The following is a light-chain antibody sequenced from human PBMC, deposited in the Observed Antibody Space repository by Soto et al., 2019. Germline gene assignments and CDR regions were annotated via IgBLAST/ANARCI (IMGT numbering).Light chain of an antibody. Sequence: IVLTQSPVTLALSPGESAVVSCRASQSVSTSLAWYQHKPGQAPRLFIYDASKRAPGIPARFTGSGSGTDFTLTISSLEPEDIAVYYCQVRDVWPSFGQGTKVEI. V-gene: IGKV3-11*01. J-gene: IGKJ1*01. CDR1: QSVSTS. CDR2: DAS. CDR3: QVRDVWPS.